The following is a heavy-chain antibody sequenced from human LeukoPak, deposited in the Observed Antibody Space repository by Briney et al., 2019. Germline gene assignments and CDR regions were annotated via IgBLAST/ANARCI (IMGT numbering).Heavy chain of an antibody. J-gene: IGHJ6*02. CDR2: FDPEDGET. CDR1: GYTLTELS. CDR3: ATLTAAGYYYGMDV. V-gene: IGHV1-24*01. D-gene: IGHD2-2*01. Sequence: ASVKVSCKVSGYTLTELSMHWVRQAPGKGLEWMGGFDPEDGETIYAQKFQGRVTMTEDTSTDTAYMELSSLRSEDTAVYYCATLTAAGYYYGMDVWGQGTTATVSS.